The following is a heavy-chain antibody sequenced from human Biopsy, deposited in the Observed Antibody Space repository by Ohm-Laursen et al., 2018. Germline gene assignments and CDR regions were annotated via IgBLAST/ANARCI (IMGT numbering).Heavy chain of an antibody. Sequence: SSVKVSCKASGDTFSRSAFFWVRQAPGQGLVYLGRIIPIVGITNHARTFQGRITLTADKSTFMVYMELSRLRSDDTAIYYCARGGSGSGYYGMDVWGQGATVTVSS. CDR1: GDTFSRSA. CDR3: ARGGSGSGYYGMDV. D-gene: IGHD3-10*01. V-gene: IGHV1-69*04. CDR2: IIPIVGIT. J-gene: IGHJ6*02.